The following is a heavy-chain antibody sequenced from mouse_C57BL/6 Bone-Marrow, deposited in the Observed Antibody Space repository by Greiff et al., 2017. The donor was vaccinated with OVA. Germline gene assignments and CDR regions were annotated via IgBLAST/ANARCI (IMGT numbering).Heavy chain of an antibody. Sequence: VKLQESGAELVRPGASVTLSCKASGYTFTDYEMHWVKQTPVHGLEWIGAIDPETGGTAYNQKFKGKAILTADKSSSTAYMELRSLTSEDSAVYYCTRSLYGFDYWGQGTTLTVSS. CDR3: TRSLYGFDY. J-gene: IGHJ2*01. CDR2: IDPETGGT. CDR1: GYTFTDYE. D-gene: IGHD2-10*02. V-gene: IGHV1-15*01.